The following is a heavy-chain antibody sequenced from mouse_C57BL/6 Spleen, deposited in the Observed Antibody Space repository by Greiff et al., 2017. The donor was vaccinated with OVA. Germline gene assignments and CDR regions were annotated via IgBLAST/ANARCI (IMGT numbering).Heavy chain of an antibody. V-gene: IGHV10-3*01. CDR3: VHEEDYAMDY. CDR2: IRSKSSNYAT. Sequence: EVQGVESGGGLVQPKGSLKLSCAASGFTFTTYAMHWVRQAPGTGLEWVARIRSKSSNYATYYAYSVKDRFTISRDDSQSMLYLQMNNLKTEDTSMYYCVHEEDYAMDYWGQGTSVTVSS. J-gene: IGHJ4*01. CDR1: GFTFTTYA.